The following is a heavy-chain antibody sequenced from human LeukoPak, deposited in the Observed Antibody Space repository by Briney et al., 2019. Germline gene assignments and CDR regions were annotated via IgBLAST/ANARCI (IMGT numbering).Heavy chain of an antibody. Sequence: SETLPLTCTVSGGSISSSSYYWGWIRQPPGKGLEWIGSIYYSGSTYYNPSLKSRVTISVDTSKNQFSLKLSSVTAADTAVYYCARVKIDTAMAYYYYYYMDVWGKGTTVTVSS. CDR2: IYYSGST. V-gene: IGHV4-39*07. J-gene: IGHJ6*03. D-gene: IGHD5-18*01. CDR3: ARVKIDTAMAYYYYYYMDV. CDR1: GGSISSSSYY.